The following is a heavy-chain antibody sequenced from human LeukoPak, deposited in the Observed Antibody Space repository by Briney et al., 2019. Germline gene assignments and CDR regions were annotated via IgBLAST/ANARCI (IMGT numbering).Heavy chain of an antibody. D-gene: IGHD3-22*01. CDR3: AREDSSAFDAFDV. J-gene: IGHJ3*01. CDR1: GGSINSYY. V-gene: IGHV4-4*07. Sequence: RPSETLSLTCSVSGGSINSYYWSWIRQPAGKGLEWIGRIYTSGNANYNPSLKSRVTMSVDTSKNQFSLRLSSVTAADTAVYYCAREDSSAFDAFDVWGQGTMVTVSS. CDR2: IYTSGNA.